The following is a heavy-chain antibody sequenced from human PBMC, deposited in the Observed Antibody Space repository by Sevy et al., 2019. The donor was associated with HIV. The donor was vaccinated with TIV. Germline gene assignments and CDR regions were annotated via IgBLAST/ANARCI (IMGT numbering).Heavy chain of an antibody. D-gene: IGHD2-8*01. J-gene: IGHJ4*02. V-gene: IGHV3-23*01. CDR2: LSFGCGEI. CDR3: AREGCTKPHDY. Sequence: GGSLRLSCAASGFTFSKYSMSWVRQPPGKGVEWVSTLSFGCGEINYAVSVKGRFTISRDNSKSSVYLQMNNLRPEDTAVYYCAREGCTKPHDYWGQGTLVTVSS. CDR1: GFTFSKYS.